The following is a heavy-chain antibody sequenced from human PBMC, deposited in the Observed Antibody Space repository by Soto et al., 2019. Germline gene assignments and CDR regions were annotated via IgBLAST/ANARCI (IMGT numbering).Heavy chain of an antibody. CDR2: ISGSGGST. CDR3: AKHFVLQQQLAPDAFDI. CDR1: GFTFSSYA. Sequence: GGSLRLSCAASGFTFSSYAMSWVRQAPGKGLEWVSAISGSGGSTYYADSVKGRFTISRDNSKNKLYLQMNSLRAEDTAVFYCAKHFVLQQQLAPDAFDIWGQGTMVTVSS. D-gene: IGHD6-13*01. V-gene: IGHV3-23*01. J-gene: IGHJ3*02.